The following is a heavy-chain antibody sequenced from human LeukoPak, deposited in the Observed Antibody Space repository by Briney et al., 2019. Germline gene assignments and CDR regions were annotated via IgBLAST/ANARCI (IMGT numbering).Heavy chain of an antibody. CDR1: GFTFSSYG. D-gene: IGHD4-17*01. CDR2: ISYDGSDK. Sequence: GRSLRLSCAASGFTFSSYGMHWVRQAPGKGLEWVAVISYDGSDKYYADSVKGRFTISRDNPKNTMYLQMNSPRVEDTAVYYCAKEHGDRGYYYYGMNVWGQGTTVTVSS. V-gene: IGHV3-30*18. J-gene: IGHJ6*02. CDR3: AKEHGDRGYYYYGMNV.